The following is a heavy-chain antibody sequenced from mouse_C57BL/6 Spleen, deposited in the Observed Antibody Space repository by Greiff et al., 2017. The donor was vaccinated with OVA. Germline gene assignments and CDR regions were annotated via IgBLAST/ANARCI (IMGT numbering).Heavy chain of an antibody. CDR1: FLQLKDYY. D-gene: IGHD2-2*01. Sequence: VDLQHSWSPLVPPGAPAPLSLPPSFLQLKDYYMHWVKQRTEQGLEWIGMIDPEDGETKYAPKFQGKAPITADTSSNTAYLQLSSLTSEDTAVYYCARRGYDRGFAYWGQGTMVTVSA. CDR3: ARRGYDRGFAY. V-gene: IGHV14-2*01. J-gene: IGHJ3*01. CDR2: IDPEDGET.